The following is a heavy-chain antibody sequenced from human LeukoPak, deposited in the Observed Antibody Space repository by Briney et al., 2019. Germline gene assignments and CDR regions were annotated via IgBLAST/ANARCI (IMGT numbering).Heavy chain of an antibody. V-gene: IGHV3-7*01. D-gene: IGHD3-22*01. CDR1: GLTLSSHW. Sequence: GSLRLSCEASGLTLSSHWMTWVRQAPGKGLEWVANIKKDGSEKYYVDSVKGRFTISRDNAKNSLYLQMNSLRVEDTAVYYCACRPRSDSYYGVFDYWGQGTEVTVSS. J-gene: IGHJ4*02. CDR3: ACRPRSDSYYGVFDY. CDR2: IKKDGSEK.